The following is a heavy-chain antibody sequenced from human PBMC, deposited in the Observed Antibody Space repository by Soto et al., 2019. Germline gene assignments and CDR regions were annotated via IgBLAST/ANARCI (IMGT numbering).Heavy chain of an antibody. CDR1: GFTLSDYY. J-gene: IGHJ3*02. CDR3: ASKQPVLGDGFDI. V-gene: IGHV3-11*01. Sequence: GGSLRLSCAASGFTLSDYYMSWIRQAPGKGLEWVSYISSSGSTIYYADSVKGRFTISRDNAKNSLYLQMNSLRAEDTAVYYCASKQPVLGDGFDIWGQGTMVTVSS. D-gene: IGHD6-13*01. CDR2: ISSSGSTI.